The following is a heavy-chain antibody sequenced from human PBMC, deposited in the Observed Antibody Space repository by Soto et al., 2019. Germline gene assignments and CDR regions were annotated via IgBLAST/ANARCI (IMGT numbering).Heavy chain of an antibody. V-gene: IGHV4-30-2*01. J-gene: IGHJ4*02. Sequence: SETLSLTCAVSGGSISSGGYSWSWIRQPPGKGLEWIGYIYYSGTTYYNPSLKSRATMSVDTSKNQFSLKLTSVTAVDTAVYYCARREIRGPIDYWGQGTLVTVSS. CDR3: ARREIRGPIDY. D-gene: IGHD1-26*01. CDR2: IYYSGTT. CDR1: GGSISSGGYS.